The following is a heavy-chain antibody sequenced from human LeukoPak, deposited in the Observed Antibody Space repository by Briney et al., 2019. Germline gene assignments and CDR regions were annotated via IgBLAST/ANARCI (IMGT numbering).Heavy chain of an antibody. CDR1: GFTFSSYS. CDR3: ARERSSGWFDY. D-gene: IGHD6-19*01. CDR2: ISGSSSYI. V-gene: IGHV3-21*01. Sequence: GGSLRLSCAASGFTFSSYSMNWVRQAPGKGLEWVSSISGSSSYIYYADSVKGRFTISRDNAKNSLYLQMNSLRAEDTAVYYCARERSSGWFDYWGQGTLVTVSS. J-gene: IGHJ4*02.